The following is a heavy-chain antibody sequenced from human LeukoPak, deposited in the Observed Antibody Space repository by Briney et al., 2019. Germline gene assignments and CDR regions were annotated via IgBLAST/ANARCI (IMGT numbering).Heavy chain of an antibody. J-gene: IGHJ5*02. V-gene: IGHV1-69*04. CDR1: GGTFSSYA. CDR2: IIPILGIA. D-gene: IGHD3-3*01. Sequence: SVKVSCKASGGTFSSYAISWVRQAPGQGLEWMGRIIPILGIANYAQKFQGRVTITADESTSTAYMELSSLRSEDTAVYYCAHRRYYDFWSGYYTRGYNWFDPWGQGTLVTVSS. CDR3: AHRRYYDFWSGYYTRGYNWFDP.